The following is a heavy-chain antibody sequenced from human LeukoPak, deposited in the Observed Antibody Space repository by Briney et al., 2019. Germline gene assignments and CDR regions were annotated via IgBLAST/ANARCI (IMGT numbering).Heavy chain of an antibody. J-gene: IGHJ4*02. Sequence: GGSLRLSCTASGFTFRNYVMHWVRQAPGKGLEWVTAISGSGGSTYYADSVKGRFTISRDNSKNTLYLQMNSLRAEDTAVYYCAKGPELYCSGGSCPFDYWGQGTLVTVSS. CDR2: ISGSGGST. D-gene: IGHD2-15*01. CDR3: AKGPELYCSGGSCPFDY. V-gene: IGHV3-23*01. CDR1: GFTFRNYV.